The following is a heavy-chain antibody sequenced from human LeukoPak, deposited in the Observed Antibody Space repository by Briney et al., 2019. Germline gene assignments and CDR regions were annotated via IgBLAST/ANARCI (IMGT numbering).Heavy chain of an antibody. CDR2: INPNSGGT. V-gene: IGHV1-2*02. J-gene: IGHJ4*02. CDR3: ARDRDGDYPSNYIDY. D-gene: IGHD4-17*01. Sequence: GASVKVSYKASGYTFTDYYMHWVRQAPGQGLEWMGWINPNSGGTNYAQKFQGRVTMTRDTSISTAYMELSRLRSDDTAVYYCARDRDGDYPSNYIDYWGQGTLVTVSS. CDR1: GYTFTDYY.